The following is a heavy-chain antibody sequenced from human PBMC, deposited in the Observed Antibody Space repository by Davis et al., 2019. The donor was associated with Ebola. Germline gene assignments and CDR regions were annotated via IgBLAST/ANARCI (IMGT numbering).Heavy chain of an antibody. CDR2: INSDGSST. Sequence: PGGSLRLSCAASGFTFSSYWMHWVRQVSGKGPVWVSRINSDGSSTSYADSVKGRFTISRDNAKNTLYLQMNSLRDEDTAVYYCARVGAVTGTPGSYNWFDPWGQGTLVTVSS. J-gene: IGHJ5*02. D-gene: IGHD6-19*01. V-gene: IGHV3-74*01. CDR3: ARVGAVTGTPGSYNWFDP. CDR1: GFTFSSYW.